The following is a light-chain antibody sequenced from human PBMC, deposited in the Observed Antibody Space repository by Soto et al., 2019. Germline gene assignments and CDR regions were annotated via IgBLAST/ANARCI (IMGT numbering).Light chain of an antibody. J-gene: IGKJ4*01. V-gene: IGKV3-20*01. CDR1: QTVSSSY. CDR2: GAS. CDR3: QQYDISPLT. Sequence: ENVLTQSPGTLSLSPGERATLSCRASQTVSSSYLAWYQQKPGQAPRLLIYGASSRATGIPDRFSGSGSGTAFTLTITRLEPEDFAVYYCQQYDISPLTFGGGTKVEIK.